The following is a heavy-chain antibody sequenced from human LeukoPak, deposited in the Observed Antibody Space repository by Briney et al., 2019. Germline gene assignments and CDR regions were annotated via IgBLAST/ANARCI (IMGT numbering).Heavy chain of an antibody. CDR3: ARGPYQTPDY. D-gene: IGHD2-2*01. J-gene: IGHJ4*02. CDR1: GYTFTGYY. Sequence: GASVKVSCKASGYTFTGYYMHWVRQAPGQGLEWMGIINPSGGSTSYAQKFQGRATMTRDMSTSTVYMELSSLRSEDTAVYYCARGPYQTPDYWGQGTLVTVSS. CDR2: INPSGGST. V-gene: IGHV1-46*01.